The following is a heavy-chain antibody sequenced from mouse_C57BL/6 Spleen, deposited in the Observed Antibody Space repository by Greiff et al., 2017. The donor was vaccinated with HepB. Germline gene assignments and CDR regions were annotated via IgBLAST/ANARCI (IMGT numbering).Heavy chain of an antibody. CDR2: IYPGDGDT. Sequence: QVQLKESGAELVKPGASVKISCKASGYAFSSYWMNWVKQRPGKGLEWIGQIYPGDGDTNYNGKFKGKATLTADKSSSTDYMQLSSLTTEDPAVYCCARNGYDGVDYWGQGTTLTVSS. J-gene: IGHJ2*01. V-gene: IGHV1-80*01. CDR3: ARNGYDGVDY. CDR1: GYAFSSYW. D-gene: IGHD2-2*01.